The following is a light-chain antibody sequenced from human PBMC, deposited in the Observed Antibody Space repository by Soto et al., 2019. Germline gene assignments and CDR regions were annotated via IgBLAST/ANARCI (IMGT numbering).Light chain of an antibody. J-gene: IGKJ4*01. CDR1: QSVSSSY. V-gene: IGKV3-15*01. Sequence: ETAFTHSPHTRSLPPEERATLSCRASQSVSSSYLAWYQQKPGQAPRLLIYGASTRATGVPARFSGSGSATEFTPTISNLQSEDFAVYYCQQYNDWTPLTFGGGTKVDIK. CDR2: GAS. CDR3: QQYNDWTPLT.